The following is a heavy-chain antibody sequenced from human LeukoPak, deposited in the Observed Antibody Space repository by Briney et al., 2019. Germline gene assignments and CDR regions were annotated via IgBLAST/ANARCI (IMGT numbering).Heavy chain of an antibody. J-gene: IGHJ6*02. CDR1: GGSFSGYY. V-gene: IGHV4-34*01. CDR3: ARHRRNYGMDV. CDR2: INHSGST. Sequence: SETLSLTCAVYGGSFSGYYWSWIRQPPGKGLEWIGEINHSGSTNYNPSLKSRVTISVDTSKKQFSLKLSSVTAADTAVHYCARHRRNYGMDVWGQGTTVTVSS.